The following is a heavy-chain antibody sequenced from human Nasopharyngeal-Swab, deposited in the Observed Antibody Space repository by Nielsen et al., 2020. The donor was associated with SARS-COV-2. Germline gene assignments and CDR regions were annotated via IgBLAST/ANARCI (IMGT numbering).Heavy chain of an antibody. J-gene: IGHJ4*02. V-gene: IGHV3-49*01. CDR3: TRASYGGNGSPDY. Sequence: GESLKISCPASGFTFGDYAMSWFRQAPGKGLEWVGFIRSKAYGGTTEYAASVKGRFTISRDGSKSIAYLQMNSLKTEDTAVYYCTRASYGGNGSPDYWGQGTLVTVSS. CDR1: GFTFGDYA. D-gene: IGHD4-23*01. CDR2: IRSKAYGGTT.